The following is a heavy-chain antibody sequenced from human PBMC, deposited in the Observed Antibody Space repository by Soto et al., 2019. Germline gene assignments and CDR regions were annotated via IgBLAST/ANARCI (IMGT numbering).Heavy chain of an antibody. J-gene: IGHJ3*02. V-gene: IGHV3-30*18. CDR3: AKLHISGYYRYDAFDM. CDR2: ISYDGTNK. CDR1: GFTFRNYD. Sequence: PGRSLRLSFTASGFTFRNYDMPLVRQSPGKGMEWVALISYDGTNKYYGDSVKGQFNISRDNSKNTLYIHMNSLRPEDTAVYYCAKLHISGYYRYDAFDMWGQGTMVTVSS. D-gene: IGHD3-22*01.